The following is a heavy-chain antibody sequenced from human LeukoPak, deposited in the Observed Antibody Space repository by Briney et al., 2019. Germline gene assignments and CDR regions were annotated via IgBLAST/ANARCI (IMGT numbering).Heavy chain of an antibody. D-gene: IGHD3-10*01. CDR1: AYSFTSYW. CDR2: IYPGDSDT. V-gene: IGHV5-51*01. CDR3: ARGGSGSYSNFDY. J-gene: IGHJ4*02. Sequence: GESLKISCKGSAYSFTSYWTGWVPQMPGKGLEWMGIIYPGDSDTRYSPSFQGQVTISADKSISTAYLQWSSLKASDTAMYYCARGGSGSYSNFDYWGQGTLVTVSS.